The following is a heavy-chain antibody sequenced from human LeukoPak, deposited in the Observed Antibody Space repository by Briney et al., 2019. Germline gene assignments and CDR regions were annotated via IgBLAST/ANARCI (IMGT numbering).Heavy chain of an antibody. CDR3: ASHTYYLSSGSFGH. D-gene: IGHD3-10*01. V-gene: IGHV1-8*01. J-gene: IGHJ4*02. Sequence: ASVKVSCKASGYTFTSYDINWVRQATGQGLEWMGWINPDSGGTDYARKFQGRVTMTRDTSIGTVYMELSSLTSEDTAVYYCASHTYYLSSGSFGHWGQGTLVTVSS. CDR1: GYTFTSYD. CDR2: INPDSGGT.